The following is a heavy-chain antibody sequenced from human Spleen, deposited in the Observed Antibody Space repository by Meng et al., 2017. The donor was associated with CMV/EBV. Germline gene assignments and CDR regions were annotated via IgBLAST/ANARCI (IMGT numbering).Heavy chain of an antibody. Sequence: QAQRQGSGPGLVKPSQTLSLTCTVSGGSISSGDYYCSWIRQPPGKGLEWMRYIYYSGSTYYNPSLKSRVTISVDTSKNQFSLKLSSVTAADTAVYYCARDYRGIAEDYGDYIGQGTLVTVSS. J-gene: IGHJ4*02. D-gene: IGHD1-26*01. CDR2: IYYSGST. CDR1: GGSISSGDYY. V-gene: IGHV4-30-4*08. CDR3: ARDYRGIAEDYGDY.